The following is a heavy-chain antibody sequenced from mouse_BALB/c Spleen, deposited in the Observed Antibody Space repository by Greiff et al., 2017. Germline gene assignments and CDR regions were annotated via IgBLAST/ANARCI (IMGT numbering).Heavy chain of an antibody. CDR2: IYPGDGDT. J-gene: IGHJ2*01. D-gene: IGHD4-1*01. CDR1: GYAFSSSW. CDR3: ARGDWDVDY. Sequence: QVQLKESGPELVKPGASVKISCKASGYAFSSSWMNWVRQRPGQGLEWIGRIYPGDGDTNYNGKFKGKATLTADKSSSTAYMQLSSLTSEDSAVYFCARGDWDVDYWGQGTTLTVSS. V-gene: IGHV1-82*01.